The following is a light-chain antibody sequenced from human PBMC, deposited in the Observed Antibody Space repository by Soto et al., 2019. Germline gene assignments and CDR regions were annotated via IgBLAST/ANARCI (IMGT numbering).Light chain of an antibody. J-gene: IGKJ4*01. CDR1: QGIRND. V-gene: IGKV1-6*01. Sequence: AIQMTQSPPSLSASVGDRVTITCRASQGIRNDLGWFQQKPGKAPKLLIYAAATLQIGVPSRFSGSGSGTDFTLTISRLEPEDFAVYYCQQCSSSPLTFGGGTKVDIK. CDR3: QQCSSSPLT. CDR2: AAA.